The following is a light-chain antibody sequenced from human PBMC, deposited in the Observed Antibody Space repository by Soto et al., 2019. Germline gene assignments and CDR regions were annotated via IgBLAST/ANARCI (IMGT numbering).Light chain of an antibody. J-gene: IGKJ2*01. CDR1: QTVYNW. CDR3: QQYSSYSPYT. Sequence: DIQITHSPSTLSASVGDRVTITCRASQTVYNWLAWYQQKPGKAPKLLIYEASTLQSGVPSRFSGSGSGTEFTLAISRLQPYDFAIYYCQQYSSYSPYTFGQGTKVDIK. CDR2: EAS. V-gene: IGKV1-5*03.